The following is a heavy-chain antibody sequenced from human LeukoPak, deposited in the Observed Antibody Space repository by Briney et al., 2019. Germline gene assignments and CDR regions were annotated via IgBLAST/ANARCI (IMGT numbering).Heavy chain of an antibody. D-gene: IGHD6-13*01. J-gene: IGHJ4*02. CDR3: ARDLFSSSWFTDY. Sequence: PGGSLRLSCAASGFTFSRYSMNWVRQAPGKGLEWVAVISYDGSNKYYADSVKGRFTISRDNSKNTLYLQMNSLRAEDTAVYCCARDLFSSSWFTDYWGQGTLVTVSS. CDR2: ISYDGSNK. V-gene: IGHV3-30*03. CDR1: GFTFSRYS.